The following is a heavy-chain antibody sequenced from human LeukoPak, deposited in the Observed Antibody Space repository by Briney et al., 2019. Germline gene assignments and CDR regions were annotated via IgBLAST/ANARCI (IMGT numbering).Heavy chain of an antibody. V-gene: IGHV4-59*01. J-gene: IGHJ4*02. Sequence: SETLSLTCTVSGGSISSYYGSWIRQPPGKGLEWIGYIYYSGSTNYNPSLKSRVTISVDTSKNQFSLKLSSVTAADTAVYYCARDVATTFDYWGQGTLVTVSS. CDR1: GGSISSYY. CDR3: ARDVATTFDY. D-gene: IGHD5-12*01. CDR2: IYYSGST.